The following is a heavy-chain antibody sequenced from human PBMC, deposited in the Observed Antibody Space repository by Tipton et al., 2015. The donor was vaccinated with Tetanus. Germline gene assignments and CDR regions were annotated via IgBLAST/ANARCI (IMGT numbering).Heavy chain of an antibody. CDR3: ARAGGGGGRINGPAGIDY. Sequence: SLRLSCAASGFTFDDYAMHWVRQAPGKGLEWVSSIGWNSGGIAYADSVKGRFTISRDNAKNFLYLQMNSLRSEDTAVYYCARAGGGGGRINGPAGIDYWGQGTLVTVSS. J-gene: IGHJ4*02. D-gene: IGHD1-20*01. CDR1: GFTFDDYA. V-gene: IGHV3-9*01. CDR2: IGWNSGGI.